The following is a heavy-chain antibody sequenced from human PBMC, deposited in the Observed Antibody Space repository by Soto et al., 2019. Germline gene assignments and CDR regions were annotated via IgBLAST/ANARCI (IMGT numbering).Heavy chain of an antibody. V-gene: IGHV3-30*18. J-gene: IGHJ4*02. Sequence: PGGSLRLSCAASGFTFSSYGMHWVRQAPGKGLEWVAVISYDGSNKYYADSVKGRFTISRDNSKNTLYLQMNSLRAEDTAVYYCAKDLSWAAAGRPYYFDYWGQGTLVTAPQ. CDR1: GFTFSSYG. CDR3: AKDLSWAAAGRPYYFDY. CDR2: ISYDGSNK. D-gene: IGHD6-13*01.